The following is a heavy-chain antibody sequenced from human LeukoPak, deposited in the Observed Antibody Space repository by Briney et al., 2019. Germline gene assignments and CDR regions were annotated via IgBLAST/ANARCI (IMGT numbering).Heavy chain of an antibody. V-gene: IGHV3-30*18. Sequence: GGSLRLSCAASGFTFSSYGMHWVRQAPGKGLEWVAVISYDGSNKYYADSVKGRFTISRDNSKNTLYLHMNTLSAEDTAIYYCAKDRTVGASYWYFGLWGRGTLVTVSS. CDR2: ISYDGSNK. CDR3: AKDRTVGASYWYFGL. D-gene: IGHD1-26*01. CDR1: GFTFSSYG. J-gene: IGHJ2*01.